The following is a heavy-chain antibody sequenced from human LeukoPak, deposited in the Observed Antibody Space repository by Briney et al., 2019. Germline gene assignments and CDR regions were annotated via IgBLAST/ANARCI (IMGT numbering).Heavy chain of an antibody. J-gene: IGHJ4*02. CDR2: NRNKANSYTT. CDR1: GFSFSDHY. D-gene: IGHD3-22*01. CDR3: TRDLYESSGYYLDY. V-gene: IGHV3-72*01. Sequence: GGSLRLSCAASGFSFSDHYMDWVRQAPGKGLGWVGRNRNKANSYTTEYAASVKGRFTISRDDSKNSLYLQMNSLKTEDTAVYYCTRDLYESSGYYLDYRGQGTLVTVSS.